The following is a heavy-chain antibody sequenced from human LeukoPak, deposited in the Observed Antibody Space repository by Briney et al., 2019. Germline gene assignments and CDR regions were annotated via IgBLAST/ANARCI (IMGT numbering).Heavy chain of an antibody. CDR2: MSPNSGNT. V-gene: IGHV1-8*02. Sequence: ASVKVSCKASGYTFTSYGISWVRQAPGQGLEWMGWMSPNSGNTGYAQKFQGRVTMTRNTSITTAYMELSSLRYEDTAVYYCARGDDYGDYWGQGTLVTVSS. CDR3: ARGDDYGDY. J-gene: IGHJ4*02. CDR1: GYTFTSYG.